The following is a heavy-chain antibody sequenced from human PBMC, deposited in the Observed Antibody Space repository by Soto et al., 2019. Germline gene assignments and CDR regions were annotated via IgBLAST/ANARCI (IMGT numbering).Heavy chain of an antibody. CDR3: ARASSHYASGTAFES. D-gene: IGHD3-10*01. CDR1: GFGFSNYA. CDR2: ISGGAAST. Sequence: EVQLLESGGGLVQPGGSLRLSCAASGFGFSNYAMNWVRQAPGMGLQWGSGISGGAASTTYADSVKGRFTISRDNSENTLFLQVSSLRVEDTAVYYCARASSHYASGTAFESWGQGTLITVSS. J-gene: IGHJ4*02. V-gene: IGHV3-23*01.